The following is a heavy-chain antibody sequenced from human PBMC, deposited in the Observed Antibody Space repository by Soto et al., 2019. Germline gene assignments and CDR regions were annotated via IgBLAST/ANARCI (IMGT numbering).Heavy chain of an antibody. CDR1: GYTFTGYY. Sequence: ASVKVSCKASGYTFTGYYRHWVRQAPGQGLEWMGWINPNSGGTNYAQKFQGRVTITADKSTSTAYMELSSLRSEDTAVYYCARGPLKVGSPADYWGQGTLVTVSS. D-gene: IGHD1-26*01. V-gene: IGHV1-2*02. CDR3: ARGPLKVGSPADY. J-gene: IGHJ4*02. CDR2: INPNSGGT.